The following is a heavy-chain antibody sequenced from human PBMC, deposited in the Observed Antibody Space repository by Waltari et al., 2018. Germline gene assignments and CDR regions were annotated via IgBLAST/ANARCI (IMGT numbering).Heavy chain of an antibody. CDR2: INTSGRT. D-gene: IGHD5-18*01. J-gene: IGHJ2*01. V-gene: IGHV4-34*01. CDR3: ARGRGYSYRTYYTHQTLYWYFDL. Sequence: QVQLQQWGAGLLKPSETLSLTCAVYGGSFSGYYWSWIRQPPGTGLEGIGEINTSGRTTSSPSLKSLVTISVDTSKNQFSLKLSSVTAADTAVYYCARGRGYSYRTYYTHQTLYWYFDLWGRGTLVTVSS. CDR1: GGSFSGYY.